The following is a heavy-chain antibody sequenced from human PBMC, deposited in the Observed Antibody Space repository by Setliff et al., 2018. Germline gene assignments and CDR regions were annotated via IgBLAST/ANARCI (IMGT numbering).Heavy chain of an antibody. CDR2: IKGKTDGLAT. Sequence: PGGSLRLSCAASGFTFSNAWMNWVRQAPGKGLEWVGRIKGKTDGLATDYAVPVKGRFTISRDDSTNKLYLQMNSLKTEDTAVYYCTSDPSATFGGVIGAAFDMWGQGTMVTVSS. J-gene: IGHJ3*02. D-gene: IGHD3-16*01. CDR3: TSDPSATFGGVIGAAFDM. V-gene: IGHV3-15*07. CDR1: GFTFSNAW.